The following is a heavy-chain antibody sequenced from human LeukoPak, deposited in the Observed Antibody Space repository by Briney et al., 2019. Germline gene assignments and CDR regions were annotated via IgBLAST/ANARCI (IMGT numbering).Heavy chain of an antibody. CDR3: AKGRYYYDSSGYLKASFPFDY. D-gene: IGHD3-22*01. CDR1: GFTFSTYG. CDR2: ISGSGGST. Sequence: GGSLRLSCAASGFTFSTYGMHWVRQAPGKGLEWVSAISGSGGSTFYADSVRGRFTISRDNSKNTLYLQMNSLRAGDTAVYYCAKGRYYYDSSGYLKASFPFDYWGQGTLVTVSS. J-gene: IGHJ4*02. V-gene: IGHV3-23*01.